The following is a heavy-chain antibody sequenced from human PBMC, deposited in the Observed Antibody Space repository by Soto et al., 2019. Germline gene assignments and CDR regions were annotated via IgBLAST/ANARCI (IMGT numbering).Heavy chain of an antibody. CDR3: ASSPVTGIYYAMDV. Sequence: ASVKVSCKASGYTFTGYYMHWVRQAPGQGLEWMGWINPNSGGTNYAQKFQGWVTRTRDTSISTAYMELSRLRSDDTAVYYCASSPVTGIYYAMDVWGHGTTVTVSS. CDR2: INPNSGGT. J-gene: IGHJ6*02. D-gene: IGHD6-19*01. CDR1: GYTFTGYY. V-gene: IGHV1-2*04.